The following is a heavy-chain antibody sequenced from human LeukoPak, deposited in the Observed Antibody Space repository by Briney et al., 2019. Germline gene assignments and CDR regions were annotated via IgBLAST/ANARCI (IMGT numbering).Heavy chain of an antibody. V-gene: IGHV1-18*04. D-gene: IGHD2-15*01. CDR3: ARSEGLLKSPNYYFYGMDV. CDR1: GYIFASYA. J-gene: IGHJ6*04. CDR2: ISAYNGNI. Sequence: ASVTVSCKASGYIFASYAITWVRQAPGQGFEWMVWISAYNGNIKYAQKFQGRLTMTTDTSTSTANMELRSLRSDDTAVYYCARSEGLLKSPNYYFYGMDVWGKGTTVTVSS.